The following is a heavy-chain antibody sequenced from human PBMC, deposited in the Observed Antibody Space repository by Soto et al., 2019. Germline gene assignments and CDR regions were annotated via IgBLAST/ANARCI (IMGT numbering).Heavy chain of an antibody. CDR3: ARGDILTGYYRFDY. CDR2: INSDGSST. J-gene: IGHJ4*02. V-gene: IGHV3-74*01. D-gene: IGHD3-9*01. Sequence: GGSLRLSCAASGFTFSSYWMHWVRQAPGKGLVWVSRINSDGSSTSYADSVKGRFTISRDNAKNTLYLQMNSLRAEDTAVYYCARGDILTGYYRFDYWGQGTLVTVSS. CDR1: GFTFSSYW.